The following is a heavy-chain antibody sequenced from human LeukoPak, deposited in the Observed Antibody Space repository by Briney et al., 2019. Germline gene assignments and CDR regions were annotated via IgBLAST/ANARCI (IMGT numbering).Heavy chain of an antibody. CDR3: ASQYYGALYYFDY. Sequence: KPSETLSLTCTVSGGSISSYYWSWIRQPPGKGLEWIGYIYYSGSTNYNPSLKSRVTISVDTSKNQFSLKLSSVTAADTAVYYCASQYYGALYYFDYWGQGTLVTVSS. CDR1: GGSISSYY. CDR2: IYYSGST. D-gene: IGHD4-17*01. J-gene: IGHJ4*02. V-gene: IGHV4-59*08.